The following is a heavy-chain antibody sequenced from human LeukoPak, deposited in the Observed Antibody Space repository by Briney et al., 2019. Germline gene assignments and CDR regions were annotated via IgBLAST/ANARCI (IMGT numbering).Heavy chain of an antibody. D-gene: IGHD1-26*01. Sequence: SETLSLTCTVSGGSISSYYWSWIRQPPGKGLEWIGYIYYSGSTNYNPSLKSRVTISVDTSKNQFSLKLSSVPAADTAVYYCARDGGSYRAYFDYWGQGTLVTVSS. CDR3: ARDGGSYRAYFDY. V-gene: IGHV4-59*01. J-gene: IGHJ4*02. CDR1: GGSISSYY. CDR2: IYYSGST.